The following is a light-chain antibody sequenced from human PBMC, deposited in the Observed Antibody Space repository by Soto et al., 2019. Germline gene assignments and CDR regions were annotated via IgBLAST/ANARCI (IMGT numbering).Light chain of an antibody. J-gene: IGLJ3*02. Sequence: QSALTQPASVSGSPGQSITISCAGTSSDIGAYKYVSWYQQHPGKAPTLVIYDVSNRPSGVSNRFSGSKSGNTASLTISGLRTEDEADYYCAAWDDSLSALVFGGGTKLTVL. CDR3: AAWDDSLSALV. CDR2: DVS. V-gene: IGLV2-14*01. CDR1: SSDIGAYKY.